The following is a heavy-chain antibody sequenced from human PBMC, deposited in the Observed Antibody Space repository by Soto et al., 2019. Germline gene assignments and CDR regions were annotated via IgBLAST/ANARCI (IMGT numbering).Heavy chain of an antibody. CDR3: AFVGFFIRDSTDY. CDR2: IYSGGST. CDR1: GFTVSSNY. Sequence: GGSLRLSCAASGFTVSSNYMSWVRQAPGKGLEWVSVIYSGGSTYYADSVKCRFTISRDNSKNTLYLQMNSLRAEDTAVYYCAFVGFFIRDSTDYWGQGTLVTVSS. J-gene: IGHJ4*02. D-gene: IGHD3-10*01. V-gene: IGHV3-53*01.